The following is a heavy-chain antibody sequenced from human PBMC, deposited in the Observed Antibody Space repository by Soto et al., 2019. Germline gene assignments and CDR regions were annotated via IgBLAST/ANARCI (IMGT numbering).Heavy chain of an antibody. CDR3: ARHVPGIAAAGTRWFDP. D-gene: IGHD6-13*01. V-gene: IGHV4-59*08. CDR1: GGSISSYY. J-gene: IGHJ5*02. Sequence: SETLSLTCTVSGGSISSYYWSWIRQPPGKGLEWIGYIYYSGSTNYNPSLKSRVTISVDTSKNQFSLKLSSVTAADTAVYYCARHVPGIAAAGTRWFDPWGEGTLVTVSS. CDR2: IYYSGST.